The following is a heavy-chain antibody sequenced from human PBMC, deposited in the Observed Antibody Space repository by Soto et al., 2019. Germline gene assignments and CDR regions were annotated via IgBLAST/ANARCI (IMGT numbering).Heavy chain of an antibody. CDR2: ISSSSSTI. CDR3: ARSLAVAGYCSGGSCRYGMDV. D-gene: IGHD2-15*01. V-gene: IGHV3-48*02. CDR1: GFTFSTYS. J-gene: IGHJ6*02. Sequence: GGSLRLSCAASGFTFSTYSMNWVRQAPGKGLEWVSYISSSSSTIYYADSVKGRFTISRDSAKNSLYLQMNSLRDEDTAVYYCARSLAVAGYCSGGSCRYGMDVWGQGTTVTVSS.